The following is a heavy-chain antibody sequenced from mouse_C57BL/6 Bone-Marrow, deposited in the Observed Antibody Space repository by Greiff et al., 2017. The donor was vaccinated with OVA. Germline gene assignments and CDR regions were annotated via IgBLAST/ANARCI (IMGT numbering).Heavy chain of an antibody. CDR3: ARQDGYPFAY. CDR1: GFTFSDYG. CDR2: ISNLAYII. D-gene: IGHD2-3*01. J-gene: IGHJ3*01. Sequence: EVKLMESGGGLVQPGGSLKLSCAASGFTFSDYGMAWVRQAPRKGPEWVAFISNLAYIIYYADTVTGRFTISRENAKNTLYLEMSSLRSEDTAMYYCARQDGYPFAYWGQGTLVTVSA. V-gene: IGHV5-15*01.